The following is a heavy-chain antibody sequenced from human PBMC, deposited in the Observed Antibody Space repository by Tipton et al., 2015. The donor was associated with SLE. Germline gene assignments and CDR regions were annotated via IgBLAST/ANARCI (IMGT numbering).Heavy chain of an antibody. CDR2: VYSGGNT. CDR1: GGSISSSPYY. V-gene: IGHV4-39*07. Sequence: TLSLTCTVSGGSISSSPYYWAWTRQPPGKGLEWIGTVYSGGNTYHIPSLKTRVTISVDTSKNQFSLNLRSVTAADTAVYYCARGGTGDGRNPFDPWGQGTLVTVSS. CDR3: ARGGTGDGRNPFDP. D-gene: IGHD4-23*01. J-gene: IGHJ5*02.